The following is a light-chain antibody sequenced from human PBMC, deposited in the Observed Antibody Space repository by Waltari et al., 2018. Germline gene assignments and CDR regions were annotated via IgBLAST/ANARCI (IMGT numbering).Light chain of an antibody. CDR2: DVS. Sequence: QSALTQPASVSGSPGPSITISCTGTRSHVGGYNSVSWYQQNPGKAPKLMIYDVSKRPSGGSNRFSGSKSGNTASLTISGLQAEDEADYYCSSYTSSSTLVLFGGGTKLTVL. CDR3: SSYTSSSTLVL. J-gene: IGLJ2*01. CDR1: RSHVGGYNS. V-gene: IGLV2-14*01.